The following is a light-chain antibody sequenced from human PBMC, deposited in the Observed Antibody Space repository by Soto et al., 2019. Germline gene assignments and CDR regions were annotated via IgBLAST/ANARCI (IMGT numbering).Light chain of an antibody. CDR2: AAT. CDR3: QESYSVPFFS. J-gene: IGKJ3*01. V-gene: IGKV1-39*01. Sequence: DIQMTQSPSSLSASVGDRVTIPCRASQSIGSYLNWFQQKPGKAPNLLIYAATSLQSGVPSRFSGSGSGTDFTLTISSLQPQDFATYYCQESYSVPFFSFGPGTKVNIK. CDR1: QSIGSY.